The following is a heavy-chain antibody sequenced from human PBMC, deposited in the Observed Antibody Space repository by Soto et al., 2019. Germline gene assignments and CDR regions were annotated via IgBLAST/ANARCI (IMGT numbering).Heavy chain of an antibody. CDR1: GFTFDDYA. CDR3: AKDAPYEVQGYYYYYMDV. V-gene: IGHV3-9*01. Sequence: GGSLRLSCAASGFTFDDYAMHWVRQAPGKGLEWVSGISWNSGSIGYADSVKGRFTISRDNAKNSLYLQMNSLRAEDTALYYCAKDAPYEVQGYYYYYMDVWGKGTTVTVSS. CDR2: ISWNSGSI. J-gene: IGHJ6*03. D-gene: IGHD5-12*01.